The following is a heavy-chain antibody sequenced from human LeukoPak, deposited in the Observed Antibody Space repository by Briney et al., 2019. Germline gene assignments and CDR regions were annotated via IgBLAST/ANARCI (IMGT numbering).Heavy chain of an antibody. V-gene: IGHV4-61*02. CDR1: GGSISSGSYY. Sequence: PSETLSLTCTVSGGSISSGSYYWGWIRQPAGTGLEWIGRIYTSGSTNSNPSLKSRVTISVATSKNQFSLKLSSVTAADTAVYYCASLVVTPGGDAFDIWGQGAMVTVSS. CDR2: IYTSGST. J-gene: IGHJ3*02. CDR3: ASLVVTPGGDAFDI. D-gene: IGHD4-23*01.